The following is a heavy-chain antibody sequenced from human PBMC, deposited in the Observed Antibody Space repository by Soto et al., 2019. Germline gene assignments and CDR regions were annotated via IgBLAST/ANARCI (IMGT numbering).Heavy chain of an antibody. D-gene: IGHD4-17*01. J-gene: IGHJ1*01. CDR2: MIPIFGTA. V-gene: IGHV1-69*12. Sequence: QVQLVQSGAEVKKPGSSVKVSCKASGGTFSSYAISWVRQAPGQGLEWMGGMIPIFGTANYAQKFQGRVTNTADESTSTAYMELSSLRSEATAVYYCARGGDMTTAESGFQHWGQGTLVTVSS. CDR1: GGTFSSYA. CDR3: ARGGDMTTAESGFQH.